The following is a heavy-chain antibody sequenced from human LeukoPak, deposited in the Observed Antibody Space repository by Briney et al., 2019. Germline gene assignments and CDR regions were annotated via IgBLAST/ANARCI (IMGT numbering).Heavy chain of an antibody. D-gene: IGHD1-7*01. V-gene: IGHV1-69*05. CDR3: ARSSNWNLGYFDY. Sequence: SVKVSCKASGGSFSSYAISWVRQAPGQGLEWMGGIIPIFGTANYAQKFQGRVTITTDESTSTAYMELSSLRSEDTAVYYCARSSNWNLGYFDYWGQGTLVTVSS. CDR1: GGSFSSYA. CDR2: IIPIFGTA. J-gene: IGHJ4*02.